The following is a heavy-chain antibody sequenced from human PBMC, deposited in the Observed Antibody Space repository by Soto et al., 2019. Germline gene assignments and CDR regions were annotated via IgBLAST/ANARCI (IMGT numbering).Heavy chain of an antibody. V-gene: IGHV3-30*03. CDR3: ARSDIVVAPAAVPLYYYYYYGMDV. Sequence: SLRLSCAASGFTFSSYGMHWVRQAPGKGLEWVAVISYDGSNKYYADSVKGRFTISRDNSKNTLYLQMNSLRAEDTAVYYCARSDIVVAPAAVPLYYYYYYGMDVWGQGTTVTVSS. CDR1: GFTFSSYG. CDR2: ISYDGSNK. D-gene: IGHD2-2*01. J-gene: IGHJ6*02.